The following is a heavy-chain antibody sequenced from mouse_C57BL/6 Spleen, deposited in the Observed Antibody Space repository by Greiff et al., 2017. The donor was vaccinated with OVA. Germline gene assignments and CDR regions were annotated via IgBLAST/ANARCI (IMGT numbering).Heavy chain of an antibody. Sequence: EVHVKQSGPELVKPGASVKISCKASGYSFTGYYMNWVKQSPEKSLEWIGEINPSTGGTTYNQKFKAKATLTVDKSSSTAYMQLKSLTSEDSAVYYCARLDGYYDHYYYAMDYWGQGTSVTVSS. D-gene: IGHD2-3*01. V-gene: IGHV1-42*01. CDR2: INPSTGGT. CDR1: GYSFTGYY. J-gene: IGHJ4*01. CDR3: ARLDGYYDHYYYAMDY.